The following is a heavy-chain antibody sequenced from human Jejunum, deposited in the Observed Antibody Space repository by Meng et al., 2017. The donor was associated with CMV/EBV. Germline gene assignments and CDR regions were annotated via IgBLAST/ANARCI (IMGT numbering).Heavy chain of an antibody. CDR2: INAGNGNT. Sequence: QVQLVQSGSELKKPWASVKVSCKASAYTFATYAIYWVRQAPGQRLEWMGRINAGNGNTEYSQKFQGRVTITRDTSASTAYMELSSLRSEDTAVYYCARYYGSGALDYWGQGTLVTVSS. D-gene: IGHD3-10*01. CDR1: AYTFATYA. J-gene: IGHJ4*02. CDR3: ARYYGSGALDY. V-gene: IGHV1-3*01.